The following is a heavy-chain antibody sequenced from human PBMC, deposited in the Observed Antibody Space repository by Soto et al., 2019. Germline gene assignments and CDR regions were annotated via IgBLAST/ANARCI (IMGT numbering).Heavy chain of an antibody. Sequence: ASMKVSFKSSGDTCTGYYMHWVRQAPGQGLEWMGWINPNSGGTNYAQKFQGRVTMTRDTSISTAYMELSRLRSDDTAVYYCARDRPPGEDAFDTWGQGTMVT. CDR1: GDTCTGYY. CDR3: ARDRPPGEDAFDT. D-gene: IGHD2-21*01. CDR2: INPNSGGT. V-gene: IGHV1-2*02. J-gene: IGHJ3*02.